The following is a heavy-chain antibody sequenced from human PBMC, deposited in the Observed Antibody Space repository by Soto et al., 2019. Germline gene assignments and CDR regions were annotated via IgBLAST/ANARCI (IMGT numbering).Heavy chain of an antibody. CDR1: GGSISFYN. CDR2: IYHSGRT. CDR3: AKGDSTTHGDSFDL. D-gene: IGHD6-13*01. V-gene: IGHV4-59*01. J-gene: IGHJ3*01. Sequence: QVQLQESGPGLVKPSETLSLTCSVSGGSISFYNWNWIRQSPGKGLEWIGYIYHSGRTNYNPSLKSRVTISVDTSKNQFSLQLSSVTAADTAVYYCAKGDSTTHGDSFDLWGQGTMVTVSP.